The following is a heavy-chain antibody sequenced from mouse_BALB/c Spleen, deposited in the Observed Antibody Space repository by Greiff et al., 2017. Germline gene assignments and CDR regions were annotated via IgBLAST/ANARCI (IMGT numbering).Heavy chain of an antibody. CDR3: AREETARATGWFAY. V-gene: IGHV1-80*01. J-gene: IGHJ3*01. Sequence: QVQLQQSGAELVRPGSSVKISCKASGYAFRSYWMNWVKQRPGQGLEWIGQIYPGDGDTNYNGKFKGKATLTADKSSSTAYMQLSSLTSEDSAVYFCAREETARATGWFAYWGQGTLVTVSA. CDR1: GYAFRSYW. D-gene: IGHD3-1*01. CDR2: IYPGDGDT.